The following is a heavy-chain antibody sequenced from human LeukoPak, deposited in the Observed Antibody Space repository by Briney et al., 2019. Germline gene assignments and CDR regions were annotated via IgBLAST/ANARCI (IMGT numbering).Heavy chain of an antibody. Sequence: GGSLRLSCAASGFTFSIYAMTWVRQAPGKGLEWVSTISDSGGSTYYADSVKGRFTISRDNSKNTLYLQMNSLRAEDTAVYYCAKAAERYSSSYFDYWGQGTLVTVSS. V-gene: IGHV3-23*01. J-gene: IGHJ4*02. D-gene: IGHD6-13*01. CDR2: ISDSGGST. CDR1: GFTFSIYA. CDR3: AKAAERYSSSYFDY.